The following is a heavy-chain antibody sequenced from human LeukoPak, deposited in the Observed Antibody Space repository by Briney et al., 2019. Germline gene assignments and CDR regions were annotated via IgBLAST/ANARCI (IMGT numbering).Heavy chain of an antibody. CDR2: ISGSGGST. D-gene: IGHD3-22*01. V-gene: IGHV3-23*01. CDR3: AKDGPDSSGYYPYYFDY. CDR1: GFTFSSYA. J-gene: IGHJ4*02. Sequence: GGSLRLSCAASGFTFSSYAMSWVRQAPGKGLEWVSAISGSGGSTYYADSVKGRFTISRDNSKNTLYLQMNSLRAEDTAVYYCAKDGPDSSGYYPYYFDYWGQGTLVTASS.